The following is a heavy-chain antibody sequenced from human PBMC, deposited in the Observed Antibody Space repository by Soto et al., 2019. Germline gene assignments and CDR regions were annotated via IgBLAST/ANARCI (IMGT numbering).Heavy chain of an antibody. CDR1: GVSITTTGYS. CDR2: IYPSGTI. D-gene: IGHD2-21*02. J-gene: IGHJ4*02. V-gene: IGHV4-30-2*01. Sequence: PSETLSLTCAVSGVSITTTGYSWSWIWQPPGKGLEWICYIYPSGTIFDNPSLNSRVTMSIDTSNNQFSLRLSSVSAADTAVYFCATYTAYAKQYLDFWGRGALVTVSS. CDR3: ATYTAYAKQYLDF.